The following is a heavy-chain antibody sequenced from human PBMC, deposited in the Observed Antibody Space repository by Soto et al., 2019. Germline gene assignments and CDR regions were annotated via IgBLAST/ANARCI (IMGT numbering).Heavy chain of an antibody. Sequence: PGESLKISCKGSGYSFTSYWIGWVRQMPGKGLEWMGIIYPGDSDTRYSPSFQGQVTISADKSISTAYLQWSSLKASDTAMYYCARQEGHSGSYIYYYYYGMDVWGQGTTVTVSS. D-gene: IGHD1-26*01. V-gene: IGHV5-51*01. CDR3: ARQEGHSGSYIYYYYYGMDV. CDR2: IYPGDSDT. CDR1: GYSFTSYW. J-gene: IGHJ6*02.